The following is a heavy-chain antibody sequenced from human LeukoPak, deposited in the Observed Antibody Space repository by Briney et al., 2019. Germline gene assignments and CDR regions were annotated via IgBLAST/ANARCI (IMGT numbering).Heavy chain of an antibody. J-gene: IGHJ6*02. V-gene: IGHV4-59*01. Sequence: SETLSLTCTVSGGSISSYYWSWIRQPPGKGLEWIGSIYYSGSTYYNPSLKSRVTISVDTSKNQFSLKLTSVTAADTAVYYCARVRHAMGYYYGMDVWGPGTTVTVSS. CDR3: ARVRHAMGYYYGMDV. CDR1: GGSISSYY. CDR2: IYYSGST.